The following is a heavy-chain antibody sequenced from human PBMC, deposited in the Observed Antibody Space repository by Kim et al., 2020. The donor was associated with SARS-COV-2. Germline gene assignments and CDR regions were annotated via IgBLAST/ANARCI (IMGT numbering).Heavy chain of an antibody. D-gene: IGHD2-21*02. CDR2: IYYSGST. CDR3: ARLSPSWAYCGGDCYSGTFDI. J-gene: IGHJ3*02. CDR1: GGSISSSTYY. V-gene: IGHV4-39*01. Sequence: SETLSLTCTVSGGSISSSTYYWGWIRQPPGKGLEWIGSIYYSGSTYYNPSLKSRVTISVDTSKNQFSLKLNSVTAADTAVYYCARLSPSWAYCGGDCYSGTFDIWGQGTMVTVSS.